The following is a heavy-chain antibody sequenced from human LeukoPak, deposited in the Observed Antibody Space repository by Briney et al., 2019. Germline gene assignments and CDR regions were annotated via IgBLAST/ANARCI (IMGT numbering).Heavy chain of an antibody. CDR3: ARDIVATIEGYYYYYMDV. Sequence: ASVKVSCKASGYTFTGYYMHWVRQAPGQGLEWMGWINPNSGGTNYAQKFQGRVTMTRDTSISTAYMELSSLRSDDTAVYYCARDIVATIEGYYYYYMDVWGKGTTVTISS. CDR1: GYTFTGYY. D-gene: IGHD5-12*01. J-gene: IGHJ6*03. CDR2: INPNSGGT. V-gene: IGHV1-2*02.